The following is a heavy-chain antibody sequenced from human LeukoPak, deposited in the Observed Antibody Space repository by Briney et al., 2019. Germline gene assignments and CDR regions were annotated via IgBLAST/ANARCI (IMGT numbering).Heavy chain of an antibody. J-gene: IGHJ4*02. CDR3: ARDSMVH. CDR2: ISSSSSYI. V-gene: IGHV3-21*01. Sequence: GGSLRLSCAASGLTFNNYDMNWVRQAPGKGLEWVSSISSSSSYIYYADSVKGRFTISRDNAKNSLYLQMNSLRAEDTAVYYCARDSMVHWGQGTLVTVSS. D-gene: IGHD2-8*01. CDR1: GLTFNNYD.